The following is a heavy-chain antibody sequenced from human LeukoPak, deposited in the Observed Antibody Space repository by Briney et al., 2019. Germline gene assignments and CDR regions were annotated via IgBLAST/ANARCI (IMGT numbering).Heavy chain of an antibody. D-gene: IGHD3-9*01. CDR3: AKWGDYDVLTGYYDSDY. CDR1: GFTFSNYA. J-gene: IGHJ4*02. V-gene: IGHV3-23*01. Sequence: GASLRLSCAASGFTFSNYAMSWVRQAPGKGLEWVSAVSGRDTSTYYTDSVKGRFTISKDNSKNTLHLQMNSLSAEDTAIYYCAKWGDYDVLTGYYDSDYWGQGTLVTVSS. CDR2: VSGRDTST.